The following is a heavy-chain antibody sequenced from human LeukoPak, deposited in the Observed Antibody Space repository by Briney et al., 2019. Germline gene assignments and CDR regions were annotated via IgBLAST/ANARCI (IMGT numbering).Heavy chain of an antibody. CDR1: GGSISSSSYY. D-gene: IGHD2-21*02. J-gene: IGHJ3*02. Sequence: SETLSLTCTVSGGSISSSSYYWGWIRQPPGKGLEWIGSIYYSGSTYYNPSLKSRVTISVDTSKNQFSLKLSSVTAADTAVYYAVVVTAEDAFDIWGQGTMVTVSS. V-gene: IGHV4-39*07. CDR2: IYYSGST. CDR3: VVVTAEDAFDI.